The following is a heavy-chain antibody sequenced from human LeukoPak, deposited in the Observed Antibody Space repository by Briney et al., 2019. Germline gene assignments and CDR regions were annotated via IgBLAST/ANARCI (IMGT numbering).Heavy chain of an antibody. CDR2: ISSSSSYI. V-gene: IGHV3-21*01. D-gene: IGHD5-24*01. J-gene: IGHJ4*02. CDR3: ARGPESDGYNYDY. Sequence: GGSLRLSCAASGFTFSSYWMHWVRQAPGKGLEWVSSISSSSSYIYYGDSVKGRFTISRDNAKNSLYLQMNSLRAEDTAVYYCARGPESDGYNYDYWGQGTLVTVSS. CDR1: GFTFSSYW.